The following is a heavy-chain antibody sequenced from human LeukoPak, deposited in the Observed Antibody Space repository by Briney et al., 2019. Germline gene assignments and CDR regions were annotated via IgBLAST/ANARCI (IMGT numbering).Heavy chain of an antibody. CDR3: AKDLVRGVRGVITYYFGY. D-gene: IGHD3-10*01. CDR2: IRYDGSTK. J-gene: IGHJ4*01. Sequence: GGSLRLSCAASGFTFSNYGMHWVRQAPGKGLEWVSFIRYDGSTKYYADSVKGRFTISRDNSKNTLYLQMNSLRAEDTAVYYCAKDLVRGVRGVITYYFGYWGQGTLVTVSS. V-gene: IGHV3-30*02. CDR1: GFTFSNYG.